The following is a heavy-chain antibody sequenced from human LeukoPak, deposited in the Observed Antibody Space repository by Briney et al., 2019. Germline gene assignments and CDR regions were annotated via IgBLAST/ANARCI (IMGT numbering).Heavy chain of an antibody. CDR3: ARDVDGSYYYRLDY. CDR1: GGTFSSYA. Sequence: GASVKVSCKASGGTFSSYAISWVRQAPGQGLEWMGGIIPIFGTANYAQKFQGRVTITADESTSAAYMELSSLRSEDTAVYYCARDVDGSYYYRLDYWGQGTLVTVSS. V-gene: IGHV1-69*13. CDR2: IIPIFGTA. D-gene: IGHD1-26*01. J-gene: IGHJ4*02.